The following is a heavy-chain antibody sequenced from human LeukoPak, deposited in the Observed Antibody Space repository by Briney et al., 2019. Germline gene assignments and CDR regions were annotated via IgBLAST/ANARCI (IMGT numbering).Heavy chain of an antibody. V-gene: IGHV3-7*01. CDR2: IKQDESEK. CDR1: GYTFSIYW. CDR3: ARDKIEGPTKLDY. J-gene: IGHJ4*02. D-gene: IGHD1-1*01. Sequence: PGGSLRLSCAASGYTFSIYWMNWVRQAPGKGLEWVANIKQDESEKYYVDSVKGRFTISRDNAKNSLYLQMNSLRAEDTAVYYCARDKIEGPTKLDYWGQGILVTVSS.